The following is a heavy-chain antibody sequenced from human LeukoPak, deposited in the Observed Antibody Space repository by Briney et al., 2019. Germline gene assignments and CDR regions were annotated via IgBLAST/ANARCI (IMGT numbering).Heavy chain of an antibody. CDR2: INHSGST. Sequence: SETLSLTCAVYGGSFSGYYWSWIRQPPGKGLEWIREINHSGSTNYNPSLKSRVTISVDTSKNQFSLKLSSVTAADTAVYYCARNWKSLPNYYFDYWGQGTLVTVSS. J-gene: IGHJ4*02. V-gene: IGHV4-34*01. CDR3: ARNWKSLPNYYFDY. D-gene: IGHD1-1*01. CDR1: GGSFSGYY.